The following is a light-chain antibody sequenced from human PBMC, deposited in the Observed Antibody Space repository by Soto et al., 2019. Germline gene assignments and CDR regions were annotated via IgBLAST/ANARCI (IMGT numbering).Light chain of an antibody. CDR1: GSNIGAGYD. J-gene: IGLJ1*01. CDR2: GNS. Sequence: QAVLTQPPSVSGAPGERVTISCTGCGSNIGAGYDVHWYQQLPGTAPKLLIYGNSNRPYGVPDRFSGSKSGTSASLAITGLQAEDEADYYCQSYDSSLSEVFGTGTKLTVL. V-gene: IGLV1-40*01. CDR3: QSYDSSLSEV.